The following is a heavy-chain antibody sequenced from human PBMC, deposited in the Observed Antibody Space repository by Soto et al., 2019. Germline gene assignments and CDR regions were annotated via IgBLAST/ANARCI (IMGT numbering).Heavy chain of an antibody. CDR1: GGSISSYY. CDR2: IYYSGST. J-gene: IGHJ5*02. D-gene: IGHD3-10*01. V-gene: IGHV4-59*08. Sequence: PSETLSLTCTVSGGSISSYYWSWIRQPPGKGLEWIGYIYYSGSTNYNPSIKSRVTISLDTSKNQFSMKLSSVTAEDTAVYYCARAGGYYQSFDPWGQGTLVTVSS. CDR3: ARAGGYYQSFDP.